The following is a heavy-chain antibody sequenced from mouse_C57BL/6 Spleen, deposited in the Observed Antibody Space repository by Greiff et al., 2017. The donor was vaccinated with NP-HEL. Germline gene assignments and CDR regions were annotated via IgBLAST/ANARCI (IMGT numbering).Heavy chain of an antibody. D-gene: IGHD1-1*01. CDR1: GYTFTSYG. J-gene: IGHJ4*01. CDR3: ARSGDYYGSSPHYYAMDY. Sequence: VQLQQSGAELARPGASVKLSCKASGYTFTSYGISWVKQRTGQGLEWIGEIYPRSGNTYYNEKFKGKATLTADKSSSTAYMELRSLTSEDSAVYFCARSGDYYGSSPHYYAMDYWGQGTSVTVSS. V-gene: IGHV1-81*01. CDR2: IYPRSGNT.